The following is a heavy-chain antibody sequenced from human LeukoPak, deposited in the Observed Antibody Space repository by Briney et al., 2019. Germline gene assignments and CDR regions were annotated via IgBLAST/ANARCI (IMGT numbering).Heavy chain of an antibody. CDR3: AKGVRRSSDYSSPVDY. Sequence: PRGSLRLSCAASGFTFSSYAMSWVRQAPGKGLEWVSAISGSGGSTYYADSVKGRFTISRDNSRNTLYLQMNSLRAEDTAVYYRAKGVRRSSDYSSPVDYWGQRPLVTVSS. CDR2: ISGSGGST. D-gene: IGHD3-22*01. J-gene: IGHJ4*02. V-gene: IGHV3-23*01. CDR1: GFTFSSYA.